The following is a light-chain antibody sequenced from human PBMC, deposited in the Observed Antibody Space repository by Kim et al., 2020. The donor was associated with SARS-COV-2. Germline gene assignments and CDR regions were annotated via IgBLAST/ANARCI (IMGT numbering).Light chain of an antibody. CDR3: QQYYTYPHT. CDR2: KAS. Sequence: ASVGDRVTITCRASQSISSWLAWYQQKPGKAPKLLIYKASSLESGVPSRFSGSGSGTEFTLTISSLQPDDFATYYCQQYYTYPHTFGPGTKVDIK. V-gene: IGKV1-5*03. CDR1: QSISSW. J-gene: IGKJ3*01.